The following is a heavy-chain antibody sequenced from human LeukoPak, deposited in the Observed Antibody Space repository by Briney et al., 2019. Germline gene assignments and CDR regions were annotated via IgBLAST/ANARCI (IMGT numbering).Heavy chain of an antibody. CDR1: GYTFTGYY. J-gene: IGHJ4*02. CDR2: INPNSGGT. CDR3: ARGRIVVVVAAKTPLSY. D-gene: IGHD2-15*01. V-gene: IGHV1-2*02. Sequence: ASVKVSCKASGYTFTGYYMHWVRQAPGQGLEWMGWINPNSGGTNYAQKFQGRVTMTRDTSISTAYMELSRLRSGDTAVYYCARGRIVVVVAAKTPLSYWGQGTLVTVSS.